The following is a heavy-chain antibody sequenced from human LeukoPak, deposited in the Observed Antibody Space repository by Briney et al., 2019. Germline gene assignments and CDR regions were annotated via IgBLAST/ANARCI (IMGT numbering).Heavy chain of an antibody. CDR3: ASSVMVRGSFDY. CDR1: GGFISSGSYY. Sequence: SETLSLTCTVSGGFISSGSYYWSWIRQPAGKGLEWIGRIYTSGSTNYNPSLKSRVTISVDTSKNQFSLKLSSVTAADTAVYYCASSVMVRGSFDYWGQGTLVTVSS. D-gene: IGHD3-10*01. V-gene: IGHV4-61*02. J-gene: IGHJ4*02. CDR2: IYTSGST.